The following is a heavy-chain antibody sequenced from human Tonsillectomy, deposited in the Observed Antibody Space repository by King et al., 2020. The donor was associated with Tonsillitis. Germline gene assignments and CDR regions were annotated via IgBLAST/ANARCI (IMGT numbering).Heavy chain of an antibody. J-gene: IGHJ3*02. CDR3: AKSYLQLYFGFQAFDI. V-gene: IGHV3-23*04. Sequence: VQLVESGGGLVQPGGSLRLSCAASGFTFSSYAMSWVRQAPGKGLEWVSSFSGSSGGTYYADSVKGRFTISRDNSKNTLFLQMNSLRAEDTAIYYCAKSYLQLYFGFQAFDIWGQGTMVTVSS. CDR2: FSGSSGGT. CDR1: GFTFSSYA. D-gene: IGHD3-10*01.